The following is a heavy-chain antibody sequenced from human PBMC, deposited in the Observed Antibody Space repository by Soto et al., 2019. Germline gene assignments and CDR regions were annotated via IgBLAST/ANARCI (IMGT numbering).Heavy chain of an antibody. CDR1: GGSISSGGYS. CDR2: IYHSGST. V-gene: IGHV4-30-2*01. D-gene: IGHD5-12*01. J-gene: IGHJ4*02. Sequence: PSETLSLTCAVSGGSISSGGYSWSWIRQPPGKGLEWIGYIYHSGSTYYNPSLKSRVTISVDRSKSQFSLKLSSVTAADTAVYYCARRIVATQTFDYLGQGTLVTV. CDR3: ARRIVATQTFDY.